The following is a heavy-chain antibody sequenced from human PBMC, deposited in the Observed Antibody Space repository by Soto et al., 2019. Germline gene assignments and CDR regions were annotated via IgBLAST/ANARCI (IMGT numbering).Heavy chain of an antibody. Sequence: GASVKVSCKASGYTFSGYYIHWVRQAPGQGLEWMGWINPNSGGTNYAQKFQGWVTMTRDTSISTAYMELSSLRSEDTAVYYCARDSATPFDYWGQGTLVTVSS. D-gene: IGHD2-15*01. CDR2: INPNSGGT. CDR1: GYTFSGYY. J-gene: IGHJ4*02. CDR3: ARDSATPFDY. V-gene: IGHV1-2*04.